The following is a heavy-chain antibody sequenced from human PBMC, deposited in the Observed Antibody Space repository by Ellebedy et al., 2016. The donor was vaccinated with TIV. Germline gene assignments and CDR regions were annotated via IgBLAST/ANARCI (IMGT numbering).Heavy chain of an antibody. CDR2: IDYSGST. V-gene: IGHV4-59*01. Sequence: PSETLSLTCSVSGGSIRGYYWTWIRQTPGKGLEWIGNIDYSGSTKDNPSLKSRITIAIDRSKNQFSLNLRFASAADTAVYFCARDGVDGMDVWGQGTTVAVSS. CDR1: GGSIRGYY. J-gene: IGHJ6*02. D-gene: IGHD2-15*01. CDR3: ARDGVDGMDV.